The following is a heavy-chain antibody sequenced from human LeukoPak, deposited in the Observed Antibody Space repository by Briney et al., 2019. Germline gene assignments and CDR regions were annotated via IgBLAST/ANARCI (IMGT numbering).Heavy chain of an antibody. CDR2: IIPIFGTA. Sequence: ASVKVSCKASGGTFSSYAISWVRQAPGQGLEWMGGIIPIFGTANYAQKFQGRVTITTDESTSTAYMELSSLRSEDTAVYYCARRRELYDAFDIWGQGTMVTVSS. J-gene: IGHJ3*02. CDR3: ARRRELYDAFDI. V-gene: IGHV1-69*05. CDR1: GGTFSSYA. D-gene: IGHD1-26*01.